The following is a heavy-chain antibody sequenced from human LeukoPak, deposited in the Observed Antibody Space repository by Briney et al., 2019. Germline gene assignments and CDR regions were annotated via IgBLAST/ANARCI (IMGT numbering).Heavy chain of an antibody. CDR3: ARSHIWSHAFDI. J-gene: IGHJ3*02. CDR2: ISFSGST. CDR1: DGSISSYY. D-gene: IGHD2-8*02. Sequence: SETLSLTCTVSDGSISSYYWNWIRQAPGKGLEWIGYISFSGSTNYNPSLKSRVSISVDTSKNQFSLMLSSVTVANTAVYYCARSHIWSHAFDIWGQGTMVTVSS. V-gene: IGHV4-59*08.